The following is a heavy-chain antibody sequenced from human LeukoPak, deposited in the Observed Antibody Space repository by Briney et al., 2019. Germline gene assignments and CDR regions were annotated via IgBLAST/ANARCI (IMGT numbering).Heavy chain of an antibody. Sequence: SETLSLTCTVSGGSISSYYWSWIRQPAGKGLEWIGRIYTSGSTNYNPSLKSRVTISVDTSKNQFSLKLSSVTAADTAVYYCARLVGDILTGSNWFDPWGQGTLVTVSS. CDR1: GGSISSYY. CDR2: IYTSGST. D-gene: IGHD3-9*01. V-gene: IGHV4-4*07. CDR3: ARLVGDILTGSNWFDP. J-gene: IGHJ5*02.